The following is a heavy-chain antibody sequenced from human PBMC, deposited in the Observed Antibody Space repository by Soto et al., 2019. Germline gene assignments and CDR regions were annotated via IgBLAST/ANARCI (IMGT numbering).Heavy chain of an antibody. J-gene: IGHJ3*02. CDR1: GYSFTGYS. CDR2: INPKNGAT. D-gene: IGHD2-15*01. CDR3: ARSGTMHAVVVAANDAFDI. V-gene: IGHV1-2*04. Sequence: ASVKVSCKASGYSFTGYSMHWVRQAPGQGLEWMGWINPKNGATNYARKLQGWVTMTRDTSISTVYMELRSLRSDDTAVYYCARSGTMHAVVVAANDAFDIWGQGTMVTVSS.